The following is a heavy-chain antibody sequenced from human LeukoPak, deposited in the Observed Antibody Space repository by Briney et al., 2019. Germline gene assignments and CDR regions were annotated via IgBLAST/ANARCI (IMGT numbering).Heavy chain of an antibody. CDR3: ARGTSMVRGVIMSY. CDR2: INHSRST. CDR1: GGSFSGYY. V-gene: IGHV4-34*01. D-gene: IGHD3-10*01. J-gene: IGHJ4*02. Sequence: SETLSLTCAVYGGSFSGYYWSWIRQPPGKGLEWIGEINHSRSTNYNPSLKSRVTISVDTSKNQFSLKLSSVTAADTAVYYCARGTSMVRGVIMSYWGQGTLVTVSS.